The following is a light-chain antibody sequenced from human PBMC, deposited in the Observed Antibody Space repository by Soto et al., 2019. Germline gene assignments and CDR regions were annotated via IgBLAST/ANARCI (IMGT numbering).Light chain of an antibody. J-gene: IGLJ3*02. CDR3: CSYASSGTWV. V-gene: IGLV2-23*01. Sequence: QSALTQSASVSGSPGQSITISCTGTTSDVGSYKSVSWYQHHPGKVPKVMIYEDNKRPSGVSNRFSGSKSGNTASLTISGLQADDEADYYCCSYASSGTWVFGGGTKLTVL. CDR1: TSDVGSYKS. CDR2: EDN.